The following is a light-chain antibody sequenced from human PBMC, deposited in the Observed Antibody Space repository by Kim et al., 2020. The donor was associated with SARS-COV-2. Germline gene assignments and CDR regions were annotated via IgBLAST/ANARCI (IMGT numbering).Light chain of an antibody. V-gene: IGLV2-8*01. CDR2: EVR. CDR1: SSDIGGYDY. J-gene: IGLJ1*01. CDR3: GSYAGSNNYV. Sequence: GQSVTISCTGTSSDIGGYDYVSWSQQHPGKAPKLPIYEVRKRPSGVPDRFSGSKSGNTASLPVSGLQAEDEADYYCGSYAGSNNYVFGTGTQLTVL.